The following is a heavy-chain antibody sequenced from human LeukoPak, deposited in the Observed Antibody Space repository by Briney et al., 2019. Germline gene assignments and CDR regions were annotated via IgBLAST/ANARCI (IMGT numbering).Heavy chain of an antibody. V-gene: IGHV4-31*03. CDR2: IYYSGST. J-gene: IGHJ5*02. D-gene: IGHD5-18*01. Sequence: SETLSLTCTVSGGSISSGGYYWSWIRQHPGKGLEWIGYIYYSGSTYYNPSLKSRVTISVDTSKNQFSLKLSSVTAADTAVYYCARVRAIQLWGRVYNWFDPWGQGTLVTVSS. CDR1: GGSISSGGYY. CDR3: ARVRAIQLWGRVYNWFDP.